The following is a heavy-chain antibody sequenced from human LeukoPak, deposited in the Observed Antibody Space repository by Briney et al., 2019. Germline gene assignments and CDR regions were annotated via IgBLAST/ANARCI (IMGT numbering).Heavy chain of an antibody. V-gene: IGHV1-46*01. CDR3: ARVSDRLYYYDSSGGLDY. CDR1: GYTFTSYY. CDR2: INPSGGST. Sequence: ASVKVSCKASGYTFTSYYMHWVRQAPGQGLEWMGIINPSGGSTSYAQKFQGSVTMTRDTSTSTVYMELSSLRSEDTAVYYCARVSDRLYYYDSSGGLDYWGQGTLVTVSS. D-gene: IGHD3-22*01. J-gene: IGHJ4*02.